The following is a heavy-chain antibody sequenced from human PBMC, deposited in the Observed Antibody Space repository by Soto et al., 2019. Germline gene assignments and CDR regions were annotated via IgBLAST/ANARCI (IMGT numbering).Heavy chain of an antibody. V-gene: IGHV4-4*02. D-gene: IGHD6-19*01. CDR3: ARDSSGSPNYFYGMDV. CDR2: IYHSGST. J-gene: IGHJ6*02. CDR1: GGSISSSNW. Sequence: QVQLQESGPGLVKPSGTLSLTCAVSGGSISSSNWWRWVRQPPGKGLEWIGEIYHSGSTNYNPSLKSRVTKSVDKSKNQCSRELSSVTSADTAVYYWARDSSGSPNYFYGMDVWGQGTTVTVSS.